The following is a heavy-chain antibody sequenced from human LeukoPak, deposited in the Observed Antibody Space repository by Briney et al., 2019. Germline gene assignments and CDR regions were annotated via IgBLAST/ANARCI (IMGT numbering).Heavy chain of an antibody. CDR3: AKVVTMIVDNDAFDI. V-gene: IGHV3-30-3*01. J-gene: IGHJ3*02. CDR1: GFTFSSYA. Sequence: GGSLRLSCAASGFTFSSYAMHWVRQAPGKGLEWVAVISYDGSNKYYADSVKGRFTISRDNSKNTLYLQMNSLRAEDTAVYYCAKVVTMIVDNDAFDIWGQGTMVTVSS. CDR2: ISYDGSNK. D-gene: IGHD3-22*01.